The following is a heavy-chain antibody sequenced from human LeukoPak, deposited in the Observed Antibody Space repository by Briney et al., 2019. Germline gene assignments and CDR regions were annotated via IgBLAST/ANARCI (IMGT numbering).Heavy chain of an antibody. Sequence: GASVRVSCTASGYTFTGYYMHWVRQAPGQGLEWMGWINPNSGGTNYAQKFQDRVTMTRDTSINTDYMELSSLTSDDTAVYYCGRGWGSSSWYPVDSWGQGTVVTVSS. CDR1: GYTFTGYY. J-gene: IGHJ4*02. CDR3: GRGWGSSSWYPVDS. V-gene: IGHV1-2*02. D-gene: IGHD6-13*01. CDR2: INPNSGGT.